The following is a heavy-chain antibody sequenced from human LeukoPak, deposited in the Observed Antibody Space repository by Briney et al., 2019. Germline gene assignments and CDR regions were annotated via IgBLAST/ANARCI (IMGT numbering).Heavy chain of an antibody. CDR2: INPNSGGT. J-gene: IGHJ3*02. D-gene: IGHD3-9*01. Sequence: GASLKVSCKASGYTFTGYYMHWVRQAPGQGLEWMGWINPNSGGTNYAQKLQGRVTMTTDTSTSTAYMELRSLRSDDTAVYYCARSRSAYYDILTGYNFMNPDAFDIWGQGTMVTVSS. CDR3: ARSRSAYYDILTGYNFMNPDAFDI. V-gene: IGHV1-2*02. CDR1: GYTFTGYY.